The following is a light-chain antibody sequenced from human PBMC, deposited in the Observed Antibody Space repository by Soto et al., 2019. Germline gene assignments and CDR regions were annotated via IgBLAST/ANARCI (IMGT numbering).Light chain of an antibody. V-gene: IGKV3-15*01. Sequence: EIVMTQSPATLSVSPGERATLSCRASQSVSSNLAWYPQKPGQAPRLLIYGASTRATGIPARFSGSGSGTEFTLTISSLQSEDFAVYYCQQYNNWLPTFGPGTKVDIK. J-gene: IGKJ3*01. CDR2: GAS. CDR3: QQYNNWLPT. CDR1: QSVSSN.